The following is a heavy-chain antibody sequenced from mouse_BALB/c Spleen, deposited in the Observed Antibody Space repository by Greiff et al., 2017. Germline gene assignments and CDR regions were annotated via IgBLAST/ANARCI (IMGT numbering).Heavy chain of an antibody. V-gene: IGHV1-14*01. CDR2: INPYNDGT. Sequence: EVQLQQSGPELVKPGASVKMSCKASGYTFTSYVMHWVKQKPGQGLEWIGYINPYNDGTKYNEKFKGKATLTSDKSSSTAYMELSSLTSEDSAVYYCARRDYYGSAGDYAMDYWGQGTSVTVSS. J-gene: IGHJ4*01. CDR3: ARRDYYGSAGDYAMDY. D-gene: IGHD1-1*01. CDR1: GYTFTSYV.